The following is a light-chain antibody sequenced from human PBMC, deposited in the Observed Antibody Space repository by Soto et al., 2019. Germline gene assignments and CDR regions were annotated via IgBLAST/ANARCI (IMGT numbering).Light chain of an antibody. V-gene: IGLV1-44*01. CDR3: AAWDDSLNAWV. CDR1: SANIGAAYN. Sequence: QSVLTQPPSVSGAPGQRVTISCTGSSANIGAAYNVDWYQQLPGTAPKLLIYNNNQRPSGVSDRFSGSESGTSASLAISGLQSEDEADYYCAAWDDSLNAWVFGGGTKLTVL. J-gene: IGLJ3*02. CDR2: NNN.